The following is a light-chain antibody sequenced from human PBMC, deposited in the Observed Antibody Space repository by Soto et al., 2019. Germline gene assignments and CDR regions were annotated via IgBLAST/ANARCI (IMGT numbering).Light chain of an antibody. CDR3: NSYTSSSTVV. Sequence: QSALTQPASVSGSPGQSITISCTGTSSDVGGYNYVSWYQQNPGKAPKLMIYDVSNRPSRVSNRFSGSKSGNTASLTISGLQAEDEADYYCNSYTSSSTVVFGGGTNLTVL. CDR1: SSDVGGYNY. V-gene: IGLV2-14*01. J-gene: IGLJ2*01. CDR2: DVS.